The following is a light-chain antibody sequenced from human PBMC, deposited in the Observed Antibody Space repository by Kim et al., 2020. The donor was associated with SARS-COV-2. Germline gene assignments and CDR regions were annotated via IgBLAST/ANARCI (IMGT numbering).Light chain of an antibody. CDR1: KSISNH. CDR3: KQTYNSTHIT. V-gene: IGKV1-39*01. CDR2: AAS. Sequence: GGSATITCRASKSISNHVQWYQQKPGKAPKLLIYAASTLEDGVPPRWVGGGSGTDFTLTIYSLQPEDFATYFCKQTYNSTHITFGQGTRLEIK. J-gene: IGKJ5*01.